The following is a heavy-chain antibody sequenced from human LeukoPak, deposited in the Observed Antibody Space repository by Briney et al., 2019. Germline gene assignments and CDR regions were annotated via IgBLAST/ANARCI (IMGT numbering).Heavy chain of an antibody. CDR2: IKQDGSAK. D-gene: IGHD6-13*01. J-gene: IGHJ4*02. Sequence: PGGSLRLSCAASGFTFSSYWMSWVRQAPGKGLEWVANIKQDGSAKYYVDSVKGRFTISRDNAKNSLYLQMSSLRAEDTAVYYCARDLSSSYSSVDHWGQGTLVTVSS. CDR1: GFTFSSYW. CDR3: ARDLSSSYSSVDH. V-gene: IGHV3-7*01.